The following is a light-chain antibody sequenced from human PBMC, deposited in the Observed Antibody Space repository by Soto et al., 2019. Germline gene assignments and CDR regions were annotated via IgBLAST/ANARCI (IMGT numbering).Light chain of an antibody. CDR2: GNS. J-gene: IGLJ3*02. CDR1: SSNIGAGYD. V-gene: IGLV1-40*01. CDR3: QSYDSSLSV. Sequence: QPVLTQPPSVSGAPGQTVTISCTGSSSNIGAGYDVHWYQQLPGTAPKLLIYGNSNRPSGVPDRFSGSKSGTSASLAITGLQAEDEADYYCQSYDSSLSVFGGGTKLTVL.